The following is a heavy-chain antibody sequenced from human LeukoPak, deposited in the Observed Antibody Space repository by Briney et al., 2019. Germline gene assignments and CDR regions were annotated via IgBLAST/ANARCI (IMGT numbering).Heavy chain of an antibody. CDR3: ARRRGYSYGTLDY. D-gene: IGHD5-18*01. J-gene: IGHJ4*02. V-gene: IGHV4-34*01. CDR2: INHSGST. Sequence: SETLSLTCAVYGGSFSGYYWSWIRQPPGKGLEWIGEINHSGSTNYNPSLKSRVTISVDTSKNQLSLKLSSVTAADTAVYYCARRRGYSYGTLDYWGQGTLVTVSS. CDR1: GGSFSGYY.